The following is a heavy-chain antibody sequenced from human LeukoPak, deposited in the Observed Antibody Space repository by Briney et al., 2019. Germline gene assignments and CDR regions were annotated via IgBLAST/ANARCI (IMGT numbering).Heavy chain of an antibody. CDR2: IIPIFGTA. J-gene: IGHJ5*02. Sequence: SVKVSCKASGGTFSSYAISWVRQAPGQGLEWMGGIIPIFGTANYAQKFQGRVTITTDESTSTAYMELSSLRSEDTAVYYCARGGITIFGLANNWFDPWGQGTLVTVSS. CDR1: GGTFSSYA. D-gene: IGHD3-3*01. CDR3: ARGGITIFGLANNWFDP. V-gene: IGHV1-69*05.